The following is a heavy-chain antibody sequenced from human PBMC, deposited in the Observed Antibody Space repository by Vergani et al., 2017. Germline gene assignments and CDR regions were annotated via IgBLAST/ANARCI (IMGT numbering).Heavy chain of an antibody. Sequence: QVQLQQWGAGLLKPSETLSLTCAVYGGSFSGYYWSWIRQPPGKGLEWIGYIYYSGSTNDNPSLKSRVTISVDTSKNQFSLKLSSVTAADTAVYYCARVRYGMDVWGQGTTVTVSS. CDR3: ARVRYGMDV. CDR1: GGSFSGYY. J-gene: IGHJ6*02. CDR2: IYYSGST. V-gene: IGHV4-34*11.